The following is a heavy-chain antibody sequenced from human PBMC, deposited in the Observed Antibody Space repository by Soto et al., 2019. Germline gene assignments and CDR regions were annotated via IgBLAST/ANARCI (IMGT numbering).Heavy chain of an antibody. J-gene: IGHJ6*02. CDR3: ATPPFYYESSGRMDV. Sequence: SETLSLTCAVSGFSINSGYYWGWIRQPPGKGLEWIGSIFHSGTTYYNPSLKSRVIISVDTSKNQFSLDLTSATVADTAVYYCATPPFYYESSGRMDVWGQGTTVTVSS. CDR1: GFSINSGYY. V-gene: IGHV4-38-2*01. CDR2: IFHSGTT. D-gene: IGHD3-22*01.